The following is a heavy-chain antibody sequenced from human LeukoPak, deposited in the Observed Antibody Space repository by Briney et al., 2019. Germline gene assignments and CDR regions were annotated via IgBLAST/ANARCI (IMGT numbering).Heavy chain of an antibody. J-gene: IGHJ6*02. V-gene: IGHV4-34*01. Sequence: SETLSLTCAVYGGSFSGYYWSWIRQPPGKGLEWIGEINHSGSTNYNPSLKSRVTISIDTSKNQFSLKLSSVTAADTAVYYCARGPNWGYSYGADYYYYYGMDVWGQGTTVTVSS. CDR1: GGSFSGYY. D-gene: IGHD5-18*01. CDR3: ARGPNWGYSYGADYYYYYGMDV. CDR2: INHSGST.